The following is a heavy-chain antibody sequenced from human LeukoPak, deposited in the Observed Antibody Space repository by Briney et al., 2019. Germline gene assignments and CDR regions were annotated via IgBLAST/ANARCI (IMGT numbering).Heavy chain of an antibody. CDR1: GGSISSYY. Sequence: SETLSLTCTVSGGSISSYYWGWIRQPPGKGLEWIGYIYYSGSTNYNPSLKSRVTISVDTSKNQFSLKLSSVTAADTAVYYCARYLGYCTNGVCFNFDYWGQGTLVTVSS. V-gene: IGHV4-59*01. D-gene: IGHD2-8*01. J-gene: IGHJ4*02. CDR3: ARYLGYCTNGVCFNFDY. CDR2: IYYSGST.